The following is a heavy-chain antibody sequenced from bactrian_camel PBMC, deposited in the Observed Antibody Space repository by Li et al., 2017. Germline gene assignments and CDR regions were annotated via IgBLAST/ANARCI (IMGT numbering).Heavy chain of an antibody. D-gene: IGHD6*01. CDR2: IYLNSHRA. Sequence: HVQLVESGGGSAQPGGSLTLSCASPDYAYEFDCMGWFRQVPGKERERVASIYLNSHRAIYGCSVKGRFIISQDSAKNTAILQMTDLKPEDSAMYYCAANSGRYGGTCESHVGMDYWGKGTQVTVS. CDR1: DYAYEFDC. V-gene: IGHV3S1*01. J-gene: IGHJ7*01.